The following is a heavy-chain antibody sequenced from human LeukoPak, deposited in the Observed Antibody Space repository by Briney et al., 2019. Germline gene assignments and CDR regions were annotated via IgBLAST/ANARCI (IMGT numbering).Heavy chain of an antibody. CDR1: GFTFSSYS. J-gene: IGHJ4*02. CDR3: ARGGSDILTQHDY. D-gene: IGHD3-9*01. V-gene: IGHV3-21*01. CDR2: ISSSSRYI. Sequence: GGSLRLSCAAAGFTFSSYSMNWVRQAPGKGLEWVSSISSSSRYIYYADSVKGRFTISRDNAKNSLYLQMNSLRAEDTAVYYCARGGSDILTQHDYWGQGTLVTVSS.